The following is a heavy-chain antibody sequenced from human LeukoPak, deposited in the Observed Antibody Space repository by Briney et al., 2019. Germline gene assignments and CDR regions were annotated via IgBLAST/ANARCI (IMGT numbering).Heavy chain of an antibody. CDR3: ARATANYGSGSSNAFDI. CDR1: GGSVSSGSHY. D-gene: IGHD3-10*01. J-gene: IGHJ3*02. V-gene: IGHV4-61*01. CDR2: IYYRGDT. Sequence: LPETLSLTCTVSGGSVSSGSHYWTWIRQTPGKGLEWIGYIYYRGDTNYRPSLESRVTISVDTSKDQFSLRLNSVTAADTAMYYCARATANYGSGSSNAFDIWGQGTVVTVSS.